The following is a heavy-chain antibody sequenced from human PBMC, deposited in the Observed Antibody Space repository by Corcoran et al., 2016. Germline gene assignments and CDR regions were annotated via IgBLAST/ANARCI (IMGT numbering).Heavy chain of an antibody. V-gene: IGHV3-33*01. CDR2: IWYEGSNK. Sequence: QVQLVESGVGVVQPGRSLRLSCAAYGFTFSSYGMHWVRQAPGKGLEWVAVIWYEGSNKYYADSVKGRFTISRDNSKNTLYLQMNSLRAEDTAVYYCARASTVTTSDYYYYGMDVWGQGTTVTVSS. D-gene: IGHD4-4*01. CDR1: GFTFSSYG. J-gene: IGHJ6*02. CDR3: ARASTVTTSDYYYYGMDV.